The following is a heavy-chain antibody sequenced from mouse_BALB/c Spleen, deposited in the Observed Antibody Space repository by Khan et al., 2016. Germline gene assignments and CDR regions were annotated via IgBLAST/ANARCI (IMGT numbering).Heavy chain of an antibody. J-gene: IGHJ3*01. V-gene: IGHV3-2*02. D-gene: IGHD2-2*01. CDR1: GYSIPSAYA. CDR2: ISYSGST. Sequence: VQLNASGPGLVKPSQSLSLTCTVTGYSIPSAYAWNWLRQFPGNKLEWMGYISYSGSTSYNPSLNSRISITRDTSKNQFFLQCNSVTTEDTATYYCARSYGYRWFAYWGQGTLVTVSA. CDR3: ARSYGYRWFAY.